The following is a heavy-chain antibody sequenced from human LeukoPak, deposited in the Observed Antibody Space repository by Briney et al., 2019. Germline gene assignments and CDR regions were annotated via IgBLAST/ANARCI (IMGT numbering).Heavy chain of an antibody. CDR1: GFTFDDYA. V-gene: IGHV3-9*01. Sequence: GGSLRLSCAASGFTFDDYAMHWVRQAPGKGLEWVSGISWSSGSIGYADSVKGRFTISRDNAKNSLYLQMNSLRAEDTALYYCAKDPYGDYGHFDYWGQGTLVTVSS. D-gene: IGHD4-17*01. CDR3: AKDPYGDYGHFDY. CDR2: ISWSSGSI. J-gene: IGHJ4*02.